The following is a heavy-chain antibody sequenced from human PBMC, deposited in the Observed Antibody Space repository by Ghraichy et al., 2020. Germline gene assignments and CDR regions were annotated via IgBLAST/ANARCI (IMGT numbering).Heavy chain of an antibody. CDR3: ARDMSVVVVTGDYYYGMDV. V-gene: IGHV1-18*01. Sequence: ASVKVSCKTSGETVTTPVTIRKLLSPLQGVERMGWISAYNGNTNYAQKLQGRVTMTTDTSTSTAYMELRSLRSDDTAVYYCARDMSVVVVTGDYYYGMDVWGQG. CDR2: ISAYNGNT. D-gene: IGHD2-21*02. CDR1: GETVTTPV. J-gene: IGHJ6*02.